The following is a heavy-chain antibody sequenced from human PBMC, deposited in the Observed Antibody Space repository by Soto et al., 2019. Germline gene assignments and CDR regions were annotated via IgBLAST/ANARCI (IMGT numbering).Heavy chain of an antibody. CDR3: ASSYGSGYRAFDY. Sequence: QVQLVQSGAEVKRPGSSVKVSCKASGDTFTFYSINWVRQAPGLGLEWMGRINPILSMSNYAQRFQGRVTMNAYKSTSTAYMELSSLRSEDTAIYYCASSYGSGYRAFDYWGQGALVTVSS. V-gene: IGHV1-69*02. CDR2: INPILSMS. CDR1: GDTFTFYS. J-gene: IGHJ4*02. D-gene: IGHD3-10*01.